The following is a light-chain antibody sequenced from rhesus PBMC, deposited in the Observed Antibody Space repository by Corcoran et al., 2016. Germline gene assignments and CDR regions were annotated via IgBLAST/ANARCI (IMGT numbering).Light chain of an antibody. Sequence: DIQMTQSPSSLSASVGDKVTITCQASQSINSGLAWYQQKPGKAPKPLNYKASGLESGVPSRFSGSGSGTDFTLTISSLQPEDFATYYCQQYNSAPYTFGQGTKVEIK. CDR2: KAS. J-gene: IGKJ2*01. CDR3: QQYNSAPYT. V-gene: IGKV1-16*01. CDR1: QSINSG.